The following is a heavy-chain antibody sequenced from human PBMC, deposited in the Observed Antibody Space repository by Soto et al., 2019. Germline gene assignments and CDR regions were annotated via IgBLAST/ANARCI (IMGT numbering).Heavy chain of an antibody. J-gene: IGHJ3*02. Sequence: EVQLVESRGDVVQPGGSLRLSCAASGFTFSGHWMHWVRQVPGKGLEWVSRINTDGGSSAHADSVKGRFTISRDNAKNTLYLQMHGLRAEDTAVYYCAREAGYCSRTSCYRRAFDTWGQGTTVTVSS. D-gene: IGHD2-2*01. CDR3: AREAGYCSRTSCYRRAFDT. CDR2: INTDGGSS. CDR1: GFTFSGHW. V-gene: IGHV3-74*03.